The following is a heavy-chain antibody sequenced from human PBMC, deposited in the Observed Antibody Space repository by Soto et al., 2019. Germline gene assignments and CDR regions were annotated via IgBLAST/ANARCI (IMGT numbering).Heavy chain of an antibody. V-gene: IGHV1-18*01. CDR2: ITASNGNA. J-gene: IGHJ6*02. CDR1: GYTFTNYG. D-gene: IGHD2-2*01. Sequence: QVPLVQSGPEVKNPGASLKVSCKASGYTFTNYGITWVRQAPGQGLEWMGWITASNGNANYAREIQGRLTLTRDTSTNTACMELRSLRSDDTAVYYCARGASCSSTSCYDNFHYGLAVWGQGTTVIVSS. CDR3: ARGASCSSTSCYDNFHYGLAV.